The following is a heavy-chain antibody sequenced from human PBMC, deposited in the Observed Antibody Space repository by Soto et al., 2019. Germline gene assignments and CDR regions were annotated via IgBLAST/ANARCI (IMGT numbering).Heavy chain of an antibody. CDR1: GGSISSGDYY. CDR2: IYYSGST. CDR3: AGLQSMRLSGLDP. V-gene: IGHV4-30-4*01. J-gene: IGHJ5*02. Sequence: QVQLQESGPGLVKPSQTLSLTCTVSGGSISSGDYYWSWIRQPPGRGLEWIGYIYYSGSTYYNPSLKSRVTISVDTSKNQFSLKLSSVTAADTAVYYCAGLQSMRLSGLDPWGQGTLVTVSS. D-gene: IGHD3-16*02.